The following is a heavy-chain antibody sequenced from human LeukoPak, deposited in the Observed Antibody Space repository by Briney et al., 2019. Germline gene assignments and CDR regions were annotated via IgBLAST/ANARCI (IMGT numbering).Heavy chain of an antibody. Sequence: SETLSLTCTVSGGSISSYYWSWIRQPPGKGLEWIGYIYYSGSTNYNPSLKSRVTISVDTSKNQFSLKLSSVTAADTAAYYCARDPLDGMDVWGQGTTVTVSS. CDR1: GGSISSYY. J-gene: IGHJ6*02. CDR2: IYYSGST. CDR3: ARDPLDGMDV. V-gene: IGHV4-59*01.